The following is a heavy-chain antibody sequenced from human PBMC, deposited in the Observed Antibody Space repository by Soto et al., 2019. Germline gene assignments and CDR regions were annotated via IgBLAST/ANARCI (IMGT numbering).Heavy chain of an antibody. Sequence: GGSLILSCAASGFTFSSDAMHWVRQAPGKGLEWVAVISYDGSNKYYADSVKGRFTISRDNSKNTLYLQMNSLRAEDTAVYYCAVYDSSGYSPFDDWGQGTLVTVSS. CDR3: AVYDSSGYSPFDD. J-gene: IGHJ4*02. V-gene: IGHV3-30-3*01. CDR2: ISYDGSNK. D-gene: IGHD3-22*01. CDR1: GFTFSSDA.